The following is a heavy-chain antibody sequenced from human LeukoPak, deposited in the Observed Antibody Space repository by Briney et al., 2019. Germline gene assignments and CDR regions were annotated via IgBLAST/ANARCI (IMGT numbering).Heavy chain of an antibody. CDR1: GFSLSTSGVG. Sequence: NQSGPTLVKPTQPLTLTCTFSGFSLSTSGVGVGWIRQPPGKALEWLALISWDDDKRYSPSLKSRLTITKDTSKNQVVLTMTNMDPVDTATYYCAHSGGDFWSGYGEAWDAFDIWGQGTMVTVSS. J-gene: IGHJ3*02. V-gene: IGHV2-5*02. CDR3: AHSGGDFWSGYGEAWDAFDI. D-gene: IGHD3-3*01. CDR2: ISWDDDK.